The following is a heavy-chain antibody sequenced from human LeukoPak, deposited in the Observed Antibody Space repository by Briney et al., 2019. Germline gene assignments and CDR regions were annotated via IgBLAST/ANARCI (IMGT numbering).Heavy chain of an antibody. CDR2: IYYSGST. V-gene: IGHV4-31*03. CDR3: ARGLDYVWGSYRSPLGY. D-gene: IGHD3-16*02. CDR1: GGSISSGGYS. Sequence: SETLSLTCTVSGGSISSGGYSWSWIRQHPGKGLEWIGYIYYSGSTYYNPSLKSRVTISVDTSKNQFSLKLSSVTAADTAVYYCARGLDYVWGSYRSPLGYWGQGTLVTVSS. J-gene: IGHJ4*02.